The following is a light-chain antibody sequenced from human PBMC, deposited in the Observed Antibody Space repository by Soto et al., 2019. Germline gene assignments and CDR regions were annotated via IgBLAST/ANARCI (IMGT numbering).Light chain of an antibody. Sequence: DFVMTQSPDSLAVSLGERATINCKSSQSVLYSTNNKNCLAWYQQKPGQPPKLLIYWASTRESGVPDRFSGSGSGTDFTLTISSLQAEDVALYFCQQYYTNPFTFGGGTKVEIK. CDR2: WAS. J-gene: IGKJ4*01. V-gene: IGKV4-1*01. CDR3: QQYYTNPFT. CDR1: QSVLYSTNNKNC.